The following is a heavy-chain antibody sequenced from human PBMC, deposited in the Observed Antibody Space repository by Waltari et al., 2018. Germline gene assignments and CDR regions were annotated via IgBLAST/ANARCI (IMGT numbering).Heavy chain of an antibody. CDR1: GGSFSGYY. CDR3: AARRRSSGAGFDP. J-gene: IGHJ5*02. CDR2: ITHTGTT. D-gene: IGHD6-6*01. Sequence: QVQLQQWGAGLLKPSETQSLTCAVSGGSFSGYYWTWIRQPPGKGLEWIGDITHTGTTNYNSSLKSRVPMSIDTSKNQFSLTVTSVTAADTAIYYCAARRRSSGAGFDPWGQGTLVTVSS. V-gene: IGHV4-34*02.